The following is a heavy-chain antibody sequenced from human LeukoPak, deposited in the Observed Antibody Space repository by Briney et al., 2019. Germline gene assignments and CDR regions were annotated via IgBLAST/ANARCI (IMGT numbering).Heavy chain of an antibody. Sequence: ASVKVSCKASGYTFTSYDINWVRQATGQGLEWMGWMNPNSGNTGYAQKFQGRVTITADKSTSTAYMELSSLRSEDTAVYYCASIGSGYDSWGQGTPVTVSS. V-gene: IGHV1-8*01. CDR1: GYTFTSYD. CDR3: ASIGSGYDS. D-gene: IGHD5-12*01. J-gene: IGHJ4*02. CDR2: MNPNSGNT.